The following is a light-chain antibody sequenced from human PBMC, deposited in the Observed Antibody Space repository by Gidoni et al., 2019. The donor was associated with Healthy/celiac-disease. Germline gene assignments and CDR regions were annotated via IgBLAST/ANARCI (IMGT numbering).Light chain of an antibody. J-gene: IGLJ2*01. CDR1: SSDVGGYNY. Sequence: SVSGSPGQSITISCTGTSSDVGGYNYVSWYQQHPGKAPKLMIYEVSNRPSGVSNRFSGSKSGNTASLTISGLQAEDEADYYCSSYTSSSTLVVFGGGTKLTVL. V-gene: IGLV2-14*01. CDR2: EVS. CDR3: SSYTSSSTLVV.